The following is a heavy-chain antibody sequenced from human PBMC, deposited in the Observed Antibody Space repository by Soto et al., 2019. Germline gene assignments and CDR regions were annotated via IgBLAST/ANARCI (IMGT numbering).Heavy chain of an antibody. CDR3: AGGPSGDKVDY. Sequence: QVQLQESGPGLVEPSQTLSLTCTVSGGSISSGDYDWSWIRQPPGKDLEWIGHIYNSGNTYSNPSLKSRVTISVDTSKNQFSLKLSSVTAADTAVYYCAGGPSGDKVDYWGQGTLVTVSS. J-gene: IGHJ4*02. CDR2: IYNSGNT. CDR1: GGSISSGDYD. V-gene: IGHV4-30-4*01. D-gene: IGHD1-26*01.